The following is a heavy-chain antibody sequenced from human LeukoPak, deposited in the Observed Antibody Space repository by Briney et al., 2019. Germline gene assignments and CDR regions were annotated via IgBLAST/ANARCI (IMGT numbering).Heavy chain of an antibody. D-gene: IGHD2-2*01. V-gene: IGHV3-21*01. Sequence: GGSLRLSCAASGFTFSSYSMNWVRQAPGKGLEWVSSISSSSSYIYYADSVKGRFTISRDNAKNSLYLQMNSLRAEDTAVYYCAIDLYSSTSRPSPNWFDPCGHGTLVTVSS. J-gene: IGHJ5*02. CDR2: ISSSSSYI. CDR3: AIDLYSSTSRPSPNWFDP. CDR1: GFTFSSYS.